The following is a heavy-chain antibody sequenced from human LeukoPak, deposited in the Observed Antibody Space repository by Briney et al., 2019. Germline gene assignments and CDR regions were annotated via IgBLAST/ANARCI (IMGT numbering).Heavy chain of an antibody. CDR3: ARLGYSYGQVDY. Sequence: KPSETLSLTCTVSGGSISSSSYYWGWIRQPPGKGLEWIGSIYYSGSTYYNPSLKSRVTISVDTSKNLFSLKLSSVAAADTAVYYCARLGYSYGQVDYWGQGTLVTVSS. V-gene: IGHV4-39*01. J-gene: IGHJ4*02. CDR1: GGSISSSSYY. CDR2: IYYSGST. D-gene: IGHD5-18*01.